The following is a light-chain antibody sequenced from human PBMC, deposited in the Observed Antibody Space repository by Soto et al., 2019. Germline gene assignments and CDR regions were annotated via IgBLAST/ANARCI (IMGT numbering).Light chain of an antibody. J-gene: IGLJ3*02. CDR3: TSYVGNDIWV. Sequence: SALTQPPSASGSPGQSVTISCTGTRSYVVAYKYVSWYQQYPGKAPKLMIYEVTKRPSGVPDRFSGSKSGNTASLTVSGLQAEDEADYYCTSYVGNDIWVFGGGTKLTVL. CDR1: RSYVVAYKY. V-gene: IGLV2-8*01. CDR2: EVT.